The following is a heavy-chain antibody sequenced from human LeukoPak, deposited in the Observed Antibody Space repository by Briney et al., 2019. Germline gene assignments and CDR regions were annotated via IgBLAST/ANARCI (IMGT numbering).Heavy chain of an antibody. CDR3: ARDLGFTYGSGPPGAFDI. J-gene: IGHJ3*02. CDR2: INWNGGGT. D-gene: IGHD3-10*01. CDR1: GFTFDDYG. Sequence: GGSLRPSCAASGFTFDDYGMSWVRQAPGKGLEWVSGINWNGGGTGYADSVKGRFTISRDNAKNSLYLQMNSLRAEDTALYYCARDLGFTYGSGPPGAFDIWGQGTMVTVSS. V-gene: IGHV3-20*04.